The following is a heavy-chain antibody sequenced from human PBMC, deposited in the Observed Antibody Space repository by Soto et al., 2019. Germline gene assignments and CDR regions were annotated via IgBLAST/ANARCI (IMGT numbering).Heavy chain of an antibody. CDR2: IIPISGTT. V-gene: IGHV1-69*13. J-gene: IGHJ6*02. CDR3: ARGYCSGGNCYSGMDV. D-gene: IGHD2-15*01. Sequence: SVKVSCKASGGTFSTHAIIWVRQAPGHGLEWMGGIIPISGTTYYTQKFQGRVTITADEPTSTAFMELSSLKSEDTAVFYCARGYCSGGNCYSGMDVWGQGTMVIVSS. CDR1: GGTFSTHA.